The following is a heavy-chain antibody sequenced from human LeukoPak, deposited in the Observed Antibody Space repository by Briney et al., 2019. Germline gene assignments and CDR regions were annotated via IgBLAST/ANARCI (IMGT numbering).Heavy chain of an antibody. CDR3: ARVGNYYYGSGSYHRYPYYYYYGMDV. CDR2: INHSGST. Sequence: SETLSLTCAVYGESFSGYYWSWIRQPPGKGLEWIGEINHSGSTNYNPSLKSRVTISVDTSKNQFSLKLSSVTAADTAVYYCARVGNYYYGSGSYHRYPYYYYYGMDVWGQGTTVTVSS. CDR1: GESFSGYY. V-gene: IGHV4-34*01. J-gene: IGHJ6*02. D-gene: IGHD3-10*01.